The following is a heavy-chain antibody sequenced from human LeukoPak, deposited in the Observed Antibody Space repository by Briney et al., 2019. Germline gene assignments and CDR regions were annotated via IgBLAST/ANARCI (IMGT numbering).Heavy chain of an antibody. Sequence: ASVKVSCKASGYTFTSYYMHWVRQAPGQGLEWMGIINPSGGSTSYAQKFQGRVTMTRDMSTSTVYMELRSLRSDDTAVYYCARGRHCGGDCYSGAFDIWGQGTMVTVSS. CDR2: INPSGGST. J-gene: IGHJ3*02. CDR3: ARGRHCGGDCYSGAFDI. V-gene: IGHV1-46*01. CDR1: GYTFTSYY. D-gene: IGHD2-21*02.